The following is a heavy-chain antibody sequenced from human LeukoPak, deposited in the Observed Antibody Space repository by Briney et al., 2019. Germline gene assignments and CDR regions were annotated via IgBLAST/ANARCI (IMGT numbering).Heavy chain of an antibody. J-gene: IGHJ5*02. CDR1: DDSISHYY. CDR3: ARRRSRLAAAGYNWFDP. V-gene: IGHV4-4*07. CDR2: THTTGST. Sequence: SETLSLTCNVSDDSISHYYWSWIRQPAGKGLEWIGQTHTTGSTKYNPSLKSRVTISVDTSKNQFSLKLSSVTAADTAVYYCARRRSRLAAAGYNWFDPWGQGTLVTVSS. D-gene: IGHD6-13*01.